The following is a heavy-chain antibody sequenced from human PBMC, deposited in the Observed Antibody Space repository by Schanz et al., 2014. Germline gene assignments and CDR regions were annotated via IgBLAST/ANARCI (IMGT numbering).Heavy chain of an antibody. CDR2: ISTFRNEDT. CDR3: TRGGYSYALSAFDI. J-gene: IGHJ3*02. D-gene: IGHD5-18*01. V-gene: IGHV1-18*01. CDR1: GYTFTDYG. Sequence: QVQVVQSGAEVKKPGASVKVSCKASGYTFTDYGVIWVRQAPGQGLEWMGWISTFRNEDTNSAQRFQGRVTMTTDTSTGTAYMELRSLRSDDTALYYCTRGGYSYALSAFDIWGQGTMVTVSS.